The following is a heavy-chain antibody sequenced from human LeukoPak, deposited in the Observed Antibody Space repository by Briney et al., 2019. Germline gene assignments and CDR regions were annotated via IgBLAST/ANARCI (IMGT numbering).Heavy chain of an antibody. J-gene: IGHJ3*02. D-gene: IGHD7-27*01. Sequence: GGSLRLSCSASGFTFSTYGMHWVRQAPGKGLEWVSGITWNSDSIDYADSVQGRFTISRDNAKNSLYLQMNSLKTEDMALYYCTKGTWGYAFDIWGQGTMVTVSS. CDR3: TKGTWGYAFDI. V-gene: IGHV3-9*03. CDR1: GFTFSTYG. CDR2: ITWNSDSI.